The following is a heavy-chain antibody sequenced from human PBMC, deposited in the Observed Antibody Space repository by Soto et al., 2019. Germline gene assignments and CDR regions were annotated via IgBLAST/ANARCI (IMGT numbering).Heavy chain of an antibody. CDR2: IYYSGST. CDR3: ARDKCSGGSCYNRGMDV. D-gene: IGHD2-15*01. V-gene: IGHV4-31*03. CDR1: GGSISSGGYY. Sequence: SETLSLTCTVSGGSISSGGYYWSWIRQHPGKGLEWIGYIYYSGSTYYNPSLKSRVTISVDTSKNQFSLKLSSVTAADTAVYYCARDKCSGGSCYNRGMDVWGQGTKVTVSS. J-gene: IGHJ6*02.